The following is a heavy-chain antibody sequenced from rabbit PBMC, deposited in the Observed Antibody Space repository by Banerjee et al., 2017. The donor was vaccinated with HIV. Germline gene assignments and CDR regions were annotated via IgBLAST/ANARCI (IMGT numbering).Heavy chain of an antibody. V-gene: IGHV1S43*01. CDR2: IDPVFGST. CDR3: ARGGDYTYGYGGYVYGL. Sequence: QEQLEESGGGLVKPEGSLTLTCKASGFDFSSNYYMCWVRQAPGKGLEWIGYIDPVFGSTYYTSWVNGRFTISSDNAQNTVYLQLNSLTAADTATYFCARGGDYTYGYGGYVYGLWGQGTLVTVS. J-gene: IGHJ3*01. D-gene: IGHD6-1*01. CDR1: GFDFSSNYY.